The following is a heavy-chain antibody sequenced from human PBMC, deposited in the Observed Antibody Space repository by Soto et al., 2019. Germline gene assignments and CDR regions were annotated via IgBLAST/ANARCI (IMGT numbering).Heavy chain of an antibody. J-gene: IGHJ5*02. CDR3: ARGICSSTSCYAGIPFDP. CDR1: GFYISSGGYY. V-gene: IGHV4-31*03. D-gene: IGHD2-2*01. CDR2: IYYSGST. Sequence: SETLSLTCTFSGFYISSGGYYWSWIRQHPGKGLEWIGYIYYSGSTYYNPSLKSRVTISVDTSKNQFSLKLSSVTAADTAVYYCARGICSSTSCYAGIPFDPWGQGTLVTVSS.